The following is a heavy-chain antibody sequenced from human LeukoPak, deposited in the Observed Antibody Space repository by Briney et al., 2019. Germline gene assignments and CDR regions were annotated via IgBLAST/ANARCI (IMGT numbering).Heavy chain of an antibody. Sequence: PGGSLRHSCAASGFTVRRNYMSWVRQAPGKGLGWVSFTYSDGSTSFTESVKGRFTISRDNSKNTLSLQLNSLRVEDTAVYYCARDGGSSTKEPTGGYYYYGMDVWGQGTTVTVSS. J-gene: IGHJ6*02. CDR3: ARDGGSSTKEPTGGYYYYGMDV. CDR2: TYSDGST. V-gene: IGHV3-53*01. D-gene: IGHD1-1*01. CDR1: GFTVRRNY.